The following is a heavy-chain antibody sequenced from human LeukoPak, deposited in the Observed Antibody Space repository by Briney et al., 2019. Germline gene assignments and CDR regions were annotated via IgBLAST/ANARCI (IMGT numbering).Heavy chain of an antibody. J-gene: IGHJ4*02. V-gene: IGHV1-2*02. CDR3: ATERERRFLEWLYG. Sequence: ASVRVSCKASGYTFTVYYMHWVRQAPGQGLEWMGWINPNSGGTNYAQKFQGRVTMTRDTSISTAYMELSRLRSDDTAVYYCATERERRFLEWLYGWGQGTLVTVSS. CDR2: INPNSGGT. CDR1: GYTFTVYY. D-gene: IGHD3-3*01.